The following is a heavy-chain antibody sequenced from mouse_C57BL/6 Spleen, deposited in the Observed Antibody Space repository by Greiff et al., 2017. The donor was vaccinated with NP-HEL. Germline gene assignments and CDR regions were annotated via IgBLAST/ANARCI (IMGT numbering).Heavy chain of an antibody. CDR1: GYTFTSYW. CDR2: INPSNGGT. CDR3: TYGYDGFFDY. V-gene: IGHV1-53*01. D-gene: IGHD2-2*01. J-gene: IGHJ2*01. Sequence: QVQLQQSGTELVKPGASVKLSCKASGYTFTSYWMHWVKQRPGQGLEWIGNINPSNGGTNYNETFKSKATLTVDKSSSTAYMQLSGHTAEDAAVYCCTYGYDGFFDYWGQGTTLTVSS.